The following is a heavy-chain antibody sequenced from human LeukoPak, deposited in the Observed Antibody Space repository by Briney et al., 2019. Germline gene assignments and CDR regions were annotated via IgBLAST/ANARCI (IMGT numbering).Heavy chain of an antibody. D-gene: IGHD3-9*01. CDR3: ARGGFYDILTGLDY. CDR1: GFTFSSYS. V-gene: IGHV3-21*01. CDR2: ISSSSSYI. Sequence: GGSLRLSCAASGFTFSSYSMSWVRQAPGKGLEWVSSISSSSSYIYYADSVKGRFTISRDNAKNSLYLQMNSLRAEDTAVYYCARGGFYDILTGLDYWGQGTLVTVSS. J-gene: IGHJ4*02.